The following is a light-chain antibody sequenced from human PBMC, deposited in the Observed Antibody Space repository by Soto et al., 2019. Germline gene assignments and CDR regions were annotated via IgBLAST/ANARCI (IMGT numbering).Light chain of an antibody. CDR1: SSDVGGYNY. J-gene: IGLJ1*01. CDR3: NSYSSSTSLPYV. Sequence: QSALTQPRSVSGSPGQSVTISCTGTSSDVGGYNYVSWYQQHPGKAPKLMIYDVSKRPSGVSNRFSGSKSGNTASLTISALQAEDEADYFCNSYSSSTSLPYVFGTGTKVTVL. CDR2: DVS. V-gene: IGLV2-11*01.